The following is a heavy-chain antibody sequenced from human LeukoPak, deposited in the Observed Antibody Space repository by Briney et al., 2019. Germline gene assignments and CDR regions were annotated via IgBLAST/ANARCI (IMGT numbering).Heavy chain of an antibody. V-gene: IGHV1-69*05. CDR3: ARVGGNSDVDYMDV. CDR1: GGTFSSYA. J-gene: IGHJ6*03. D-gene: IGHD4-23*01. CDR2: IIPIFGTA. Sequence: GASVKVSCKASGGTFSSYAISWVRQAPGQGLEWMGGIIPIFGTANYAQKFQGRVTITTDESTSTAYMELSSLRSEDTAVYYCARVGGNSDVDYMDVWGKGTTVTVSS.